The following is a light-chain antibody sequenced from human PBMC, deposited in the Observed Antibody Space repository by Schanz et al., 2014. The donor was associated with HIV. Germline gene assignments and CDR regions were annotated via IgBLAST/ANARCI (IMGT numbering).Light chain of an antibody. J-gene: IGLJ3*02. CDR2: DVT. CDR3: CSYTSSSTLV. V-gene: IGLV2-14*03. Sequence: QSSLTQPASVSGSPGQSITISCTGTSSDVGADNSVSWYQQHPGRAPRLLVYDVTYRPSGVSNRFSGSKSGNTASLTISGLQPEDEADYYCCSYTSSSTLVFGGGTKLTVL. CDR1: SSDVGADNS.